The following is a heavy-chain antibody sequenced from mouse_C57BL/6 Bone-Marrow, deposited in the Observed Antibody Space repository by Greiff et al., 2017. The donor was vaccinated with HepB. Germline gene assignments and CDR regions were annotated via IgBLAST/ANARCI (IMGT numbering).Heavy chain of an antibody. Sequence: QVQLQQPGAELVKPGASVKLSCKASGYTFTSYWMHWVKQRPGQGLEWIEMIHPNSGSTNYNEKFKSKATLTVDKSSSTAYMQLSSLTSEDSAVYYCARFLWLRDAMDYWGQGTSVTVSS. CDR1: GYTFTSYW. J-gene: IGHJ4*01. CDR2: IHPNSGST. D-gene: IGHD2-2*01. CDR3: ARFLWLRDAMDY. V-gene: IGHV1-64*01.